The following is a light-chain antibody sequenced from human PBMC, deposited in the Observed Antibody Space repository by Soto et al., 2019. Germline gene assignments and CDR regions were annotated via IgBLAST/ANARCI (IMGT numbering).Light chain of an antibody. CDR3: QQYNNWPIGIT. V-gene: IGKV3-15*01. J-gene: IGKJ5*01. CDR2: GAS. Sequence: EIVMTQSPATLSVSPGERATLSCRASQSVSSNLAWYQQKPGQAPRLLIYGASTRATGIPARFSGSGSGTEFTLTISSLQSEDFAVYYRQQYNNWPIGITFGQGTRLEIK. CDR1: QSVSSN.